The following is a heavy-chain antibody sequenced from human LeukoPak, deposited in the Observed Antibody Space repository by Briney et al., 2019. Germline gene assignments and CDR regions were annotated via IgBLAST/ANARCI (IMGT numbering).Heavy chain of an antibody. CDR1: GFTFSSYE. CDR2: ISSSGSTI. V-gene: IGHV3-48*03. J-gene: IGHJ4*02. Sequence: GGSLRLSCAASGFTFSSYEMNWVRQAPGKGLEWVSYISSSGSTIYYADSVKGRLTISRDNAKNSLYLQMNSLRAEDTAVYYCARGNDYRRGFDYWGQGTLVTVSS. D-gene: IGHD4-11*01. CDR3: ARGNDYRRGFDY.